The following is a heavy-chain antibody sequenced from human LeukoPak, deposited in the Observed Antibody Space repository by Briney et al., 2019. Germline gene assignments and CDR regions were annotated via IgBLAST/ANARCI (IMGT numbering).Heavy chain of an antibody. J-gene: IGHJ4*02. CDR1: GFTFSSYS. V-gene: IGHV3-48*02. Sequence: VGSLRLSRAASGFTFSSYSMNWVRQAPGKGLEWVSYISSSGTTIYYADSLKVRFTISRDNAKNSLYQQMNSLRDEDTAVYYCARVWGLAVAGGEIEYWGQETLVSVSS. CDR2: ISSSGTTI. CDR3: ARVWGLAVAGGEIEY. D-gene: IGHD6-13*01.